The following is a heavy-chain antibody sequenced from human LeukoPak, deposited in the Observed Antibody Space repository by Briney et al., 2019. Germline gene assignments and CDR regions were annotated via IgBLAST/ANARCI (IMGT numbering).Heavy chain of an antibody. V-gene: IGHV3-74*01. CDR2: LDSDASIT. J-gene: IGHJ6*02. CDR3: ASSSLRYFDWFPYGMDV. Sequence: GGSLRLSCAASGFTFSGNWMHWVRQAPGKGLVWVSRLDSDASITNYADSVKGRFTISSDNAKNTLYLQMNSLTAEDTAVYYCASSSLRYFDWFPYGMDVWGQGTTVTVSS. D-gene: IGHD3-9*01. CDR1: GFTFSGNW.